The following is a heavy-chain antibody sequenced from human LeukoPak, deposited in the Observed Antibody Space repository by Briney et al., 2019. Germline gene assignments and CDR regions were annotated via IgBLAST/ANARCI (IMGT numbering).Heavy chain of an antibody. CDR3: ARAAGHDSSGYGYAEYFQH. V-gene: IGHV3-21*01. Sequence: KPGGSLRLSCAASGFTFSSYSMNWVRQAPGKGLEWVSSISSSSSYIYYADSVKGRFTISRDNAKNSLYLQMNSLRVEDTAVYYCARAAGHDSSGYGYAEYFQHWGQGTLVTVSS. CDR2: ISSSSSYI. CDR1: GFTFSSYS. D-gene: IGHD3-22*01. J-gene: IGHJ1*01.